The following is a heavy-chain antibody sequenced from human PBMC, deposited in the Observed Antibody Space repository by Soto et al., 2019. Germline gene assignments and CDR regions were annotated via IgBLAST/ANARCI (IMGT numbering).Heavy chain of an antibody. CDR1: GFTFSSYA. D-gene: IGHD4-17*01. J-gene: IGHJ4*02. CDR2: ISYDGSNK. Sequence: GGSLRLSCAASGFTFSSYAMHWVRQAPGKGLEWVAVISYDGSNKYYADSVKGRFTISRDNSKNTLYLQMNSLRAEDTAVYYCARDLSFYLPGSTVTIDYWGQGTLVTVSS. V-gene: IGHV3-30-3*01. CDR3: ARDLSFYLPGSTVTIDY.